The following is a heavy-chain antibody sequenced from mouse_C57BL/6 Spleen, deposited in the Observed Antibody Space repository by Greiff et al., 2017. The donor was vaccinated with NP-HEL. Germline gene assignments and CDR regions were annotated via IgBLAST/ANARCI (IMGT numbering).Heavy chain of an antibody. CDR3: ARWSDYGGYFDY. D-gene: IGHD2-4*01. CDR1: GYTFTSYG. J-gene: IGHJ2*01. V-gene: IGHV1-81*01. Sequence: QVQLQQSGAELARPGASVKLSCKASGYTFTSYGISWVKQRTGQGLEWIGEIYPRSGNTYYNEKFKGKATLTADKSSSTAYMELRSLTSEDSAVYFCARWSDYGGYFDYWGQGTTLTVSS. CDR2: IYPRSGNT.